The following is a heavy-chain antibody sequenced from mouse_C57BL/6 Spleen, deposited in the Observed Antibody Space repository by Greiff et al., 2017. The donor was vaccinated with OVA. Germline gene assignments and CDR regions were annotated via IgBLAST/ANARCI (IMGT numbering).Heavy chain of an antibody. CDR2: ISYDGSN. CDR1: GYSITSGYY. Sequence: EVQLQQSGPGLVKPSQSLSLTCSVTGYSITSGYYWNWIRQFPGNKLEWMGYISYDGSNNYNPSLKNRISITRDTSKNQFFLKFNSVTTEDTATYYCARGSLSYWYFDVWGTGTTVTVSS. V-gene: IGHV3-6*01. J-gene: IGHJ1*03. D-gene: IGHD6-1*01. CDR3: ARGSLSYWYFDV.